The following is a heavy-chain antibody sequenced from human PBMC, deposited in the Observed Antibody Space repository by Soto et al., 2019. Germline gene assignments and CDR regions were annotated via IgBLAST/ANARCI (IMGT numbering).Heavy chain of an antibody. D-gene: IGHD3-10*01. CDR1: GYSFTSYW. J-gene: IGHJ6*02. V-gene: IGHV5-51*01. CDR3: ARSPDLWFGELLGHYYGMDV. CDR2: IYPGDSDT. Sequence: GESLKISCKGSGYSFTSYWIGWVRQMPGKGLEWMGIIYPGDSDTRYSPSFQGQVTISADKSISTAYLQWSSLKASDTAMYYCARSPDLWFGELLGHYYGMDVWGQGTTVTVPS.